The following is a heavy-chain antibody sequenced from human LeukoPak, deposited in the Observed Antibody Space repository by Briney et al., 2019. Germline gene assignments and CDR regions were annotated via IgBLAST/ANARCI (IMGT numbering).Heavy chain of an antibody. D-gene: IGHD1-26*01. CDR1: GFTFSSYW. CDR3: ARDGSIIAFDM. Sequence: GRSLRLSCAASGFTFSSYWMHWVRQVPGKGLVWVSRINSDGSSTGYADSVKGRFTISRDNAKNTLYLQMNSLRAEDTAVYYCARDGSIIAFDMWGQGTMVTVSS. CDR2: INSDGSST. V-gene: IGHV3-74*01. J-gene: IGHJ3*02.